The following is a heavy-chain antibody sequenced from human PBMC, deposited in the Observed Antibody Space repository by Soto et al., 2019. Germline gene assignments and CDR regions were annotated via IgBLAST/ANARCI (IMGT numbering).Heavy chain of an antibody. D-gene: IGHD2-2*01. Sequence: PGGSLRLSCAASGFTFSSYAMSWVRQAPGMGLEWVSAIGGSGTLFYADSVKGRFTISRDNSKNTLFLQMNSLRADDTAVYYCAKKSVPPARGPGPLDYWGRGTLVTVSS. CDR1: GFTFSSYA. CDR2: IGGSGTL. J-gene: IGHJ4*02. V-gene: IGHV3-23*01. CDR3: AKKSVPPARGPGPLDY.